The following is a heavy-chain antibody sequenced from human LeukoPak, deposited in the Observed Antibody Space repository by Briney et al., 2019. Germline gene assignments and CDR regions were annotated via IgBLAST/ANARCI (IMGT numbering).Heavy chain of an antibody. CDR3: AREGTAGTNLNWFDP. Sequence: SETLSLTCTVSGGSISSSSYYWGWIRQPPGKGLEWIGYISYSGSTNFNPSLKSRVTISVDTSKNQFSLKLSSVTAADTAVYYCAREGTAGTNLNWFDPWGQGTLVTVSS. D-gene: IGHD1-1*01. CDR1: GGSISSSSYY. J-gene: IGHJ5*02. V-gene: IGHV4-61*01. CDR2: ISYSGST.